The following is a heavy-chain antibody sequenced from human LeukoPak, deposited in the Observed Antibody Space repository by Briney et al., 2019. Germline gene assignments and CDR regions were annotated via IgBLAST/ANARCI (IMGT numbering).Heavy chain of an antibody. V-gene: IGHV5-51*01. J-gene: IGHJ3*01. CDR1: GYRFYAYW. CDR2: IYPHDSDT. CDR3: ARPNITTYYDSRGYDAFDV. Sequence: GESLKSSCKGSGYRFYAYWIAWVRQMPGKSLEWMWVIYPHDSDTRYSPSFQGQVTISANKSVRTACLQRSRLKASDTAMYYCARPNITTYYDSRGYDAFDVWGQGTMVTVSS. D-gene: IGHD3-22*01.